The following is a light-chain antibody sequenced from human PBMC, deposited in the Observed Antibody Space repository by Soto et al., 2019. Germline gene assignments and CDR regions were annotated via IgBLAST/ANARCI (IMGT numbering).Light chain of an antibody. CDR1: KLGDKY. J-gene: IGLJ2*01. CDR2: QDS. Sequence: SYELTQPPSVSVSPGQTASITCSGDKLGDKYACWYQQSPGQSPVLVIYQDSIRPSGIPERFSGSNSGNTATLTISGTQAADEADYYCQAWDSSTVVFDGGTKLTVL. V-gene: IGLV3-1*01. CDR3: QAWDSSTVV.